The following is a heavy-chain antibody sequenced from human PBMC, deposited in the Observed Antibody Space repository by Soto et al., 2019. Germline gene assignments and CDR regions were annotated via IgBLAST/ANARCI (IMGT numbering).Heavy chain of an antibody. V-gene: IGHV4-38-2*01. CDR1: GYSISSGYY. D-gene: IGHD6-19*01. CDR3: ARGLRGSSGYDY. J-gene: IGHJ4*02. Sequence: PSETLSLTCAVSGYSISSGYYWGWIRQPPGKGLEWIGSIYHSGSTYYNPSLKSRVTISVGTSKNQFSLKLSSVTAADTAVYYCARGLRGSSGYDYWGQGTLVTVAS. CDR2: IYHSGST.